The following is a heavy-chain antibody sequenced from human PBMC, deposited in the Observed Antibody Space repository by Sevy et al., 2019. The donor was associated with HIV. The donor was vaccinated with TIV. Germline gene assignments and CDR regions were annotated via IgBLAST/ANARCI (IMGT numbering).Heavy chain of an antibody. V-gene: IGHV3-30*02. CDR3: AKDPDRSSSWYDY. J-gene: IGHJ4*02. CDR1: GFTFSTYG. CDR2: IRYDGSNK. Sequence: GGSLRLSCAASGFTFSTYGMHWVRQAPGKGLEWVAFIRYDGSNKYSPDSVKGRYTNSRDNSKNTLYLQMNTLGPEDTAVYYCAKDPDRSSSWYDYWGQGTLVTVSS. D-gene: IGHD6-13*01.